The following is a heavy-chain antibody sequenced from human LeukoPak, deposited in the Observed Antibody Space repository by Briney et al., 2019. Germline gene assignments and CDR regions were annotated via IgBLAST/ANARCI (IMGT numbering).Heavy chain of an antibody. CDR2: ISSEGTSV. Sequence: QAGGSLRLSCAASGFTFSNYWMHWVRQVPGKGLMWVWRISSEGTSVSYADSVKGRFTIDRDNAENTLDLQMDSLGAEDTAVYYCARAPRRSSSPYYFDSWGQGTLVTVSS. D-gene: IGHD6-13*01. J-gene: IGHJ4*02. CDR3: ARAPRRSSSPYYFDS. CDR1: GFTFSNYW. V-gene: IGHV3-74*01.